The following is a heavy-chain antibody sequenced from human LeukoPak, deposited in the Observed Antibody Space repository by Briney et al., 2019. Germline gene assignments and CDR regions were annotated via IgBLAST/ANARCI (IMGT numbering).Heavy chain of an antibody. CDR1: GGSNSSGDYY. J-gene: IGHJ4*02. CDR3: ARETVDYSNHGGYYYFDY. Sequence: SETLSLTCTVSGGSNSSGDYYWSWIRQPPGKGLEWIGYIYYSGSTYYNPSLKSRVTISVDTSKNQFSLKLSSVTAADTAVYYCARETVDYSNHGGYYYFDYWGQGTLVTVSS. V-gene: IGHV4-30-4*01. D-gene: IGHD4-11*01. CDR2: IYYSGST.